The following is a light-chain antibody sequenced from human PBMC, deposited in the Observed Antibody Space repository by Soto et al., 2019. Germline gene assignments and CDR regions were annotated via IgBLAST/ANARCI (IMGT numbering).Light chain of an antibody. J-gene: IGKJ1*01. V-gene: IGKV1-17*01. CDR1: EGIRND. Sequence: DIQMTQSPSSLSASVGDRVTITCRASEGIRNDLGWYQQKPGKAPKRLIFAASSLQSGVPSRFSGRGSETEFTLTISSLQPDDFATYYCQQYNSYSPATFGQGTKVDIK. CDR3: QQYNSYSPAT. CDR2: AAS.